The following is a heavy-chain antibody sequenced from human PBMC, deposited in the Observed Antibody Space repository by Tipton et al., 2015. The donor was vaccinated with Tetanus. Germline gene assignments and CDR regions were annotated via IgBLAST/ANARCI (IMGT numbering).Heavy chain of an antibody. Sequence: SLRLSCAASGFTFSSYAMHWVRQAPGKGLEWVAVISYDGSNKYYADSVKGRFTISRDNSKNTLYLQMNSLRAEDTAVYYCARDRVSAIVGATKGNWFDPWGQGTLVTVSS. CDR3: ARDRVSAIVGATKGNWFDP. J-gene: IGHJ5*02. CDR2: ISYDGSNK. CDR1: GFTFSSYA. D-gene: IGHD1-26*01. V-gene: IGHV3-30-3*01.